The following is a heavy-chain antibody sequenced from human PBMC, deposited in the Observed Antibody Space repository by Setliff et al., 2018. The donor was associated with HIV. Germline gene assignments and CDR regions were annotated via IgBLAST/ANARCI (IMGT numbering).Heavy chain of an antibody. CDR1: GGTFSTYG. V-gene: IGHV1-69*05. CDR2: IVPIFGTT. J-gene: IGHJ5*02. CDR3: ASLSGGSPGWFDP. Sequence: SVKVSCKASGGTFSTYGINWVRQAPGQGLEWMGGIVPIFGTTNYAQKFQGRVTITRNTFISTAYMELSSLRSEDTAVYYCASLSGGSPGWFDPWGQGTLVTVSS. D-gene: IGHD3-10*02.